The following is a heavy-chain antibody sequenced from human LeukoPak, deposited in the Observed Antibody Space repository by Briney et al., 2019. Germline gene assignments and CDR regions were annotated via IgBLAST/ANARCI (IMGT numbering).Heavy chain of an antibody. Sequence: PGKSLRLSCAASGFTFNNYGMHWVRQAPGKGLEWVAVISTDGNYKHSADSVKGRLNISRDNSKNALYLQMNSLRVEDTAVYYCAKDRLWFGEKHLDYWGQGTPVTVSS. CDR1: GFTFNNYG. CDR2: ISTDGNYK. CDR3: AKDRLWFGEKHLDY. V-gene: IGHV3-30*18. J-gene: IGHJ4*02. D-gene: IGHD3-10*01.